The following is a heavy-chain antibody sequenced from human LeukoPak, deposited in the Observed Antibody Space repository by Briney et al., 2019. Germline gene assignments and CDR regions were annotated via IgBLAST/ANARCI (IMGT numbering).Heavy chain of an antibody. D-gene: IGHD3-16*02. CDR1: GYTLTGHS. Sequence: ASVTVSCKASGYTLTGHSMHWVRQAPGQGLEWMGWMNPNSGGTKYTRKFQGSVTMTRDTSISTAYMELSRLTSDDTAMYYCARDKLGLGELSLYDEWGQGTQVTVSS. V-gene: IGHV1-2*02. CDR2: MNPNSGGT. J-gene: IGHJ4*02. CDR3: ARDKLGLGELSLYDE.